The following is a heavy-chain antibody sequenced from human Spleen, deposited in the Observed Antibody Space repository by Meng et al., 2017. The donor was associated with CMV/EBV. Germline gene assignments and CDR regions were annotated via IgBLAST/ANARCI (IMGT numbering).Heavy chain of an antibody. CDR2: IVPPLGIS. D-gene: IGHD2-2*02. CDR3: ARDRTGDCSSTSCYNFYYYYGMDV. V-gene: IGHV1-69*16. J-gene: IGHJ6*02. Sequence: SVKVSCKASGGTFSSFSIIWVRQAPGQWPEWMGRIVPPLGISNYAQKFQGRVTITTDESTSTAYMELSSLRSEDTAVYYCARDRTGDCSSTSCYNFYYYYGMDVWGQGTTVTVSS. CDR1: GGTFSSFS.